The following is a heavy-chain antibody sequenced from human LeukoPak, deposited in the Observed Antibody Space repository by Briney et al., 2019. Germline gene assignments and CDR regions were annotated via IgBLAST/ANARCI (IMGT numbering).Heavy chain of an antibody. V-gene: IGHV3-11*04. CDR2: ISSSGSTI. Sequence: GGSLRLSCVATGFTFSNAWMSWVRQAPGKGLERVSYISSSGSTIYYADSVKGRFTISIDNAKNSLYLQMNSLRAEDTAVYYCAELGITMIGGVWGKGTTVTISS. D-gene: IGHD3-10*02. CDR1: GFTFSNAW. CDR3: AELGITMIGGV. J-gene: IGHJ6*04.